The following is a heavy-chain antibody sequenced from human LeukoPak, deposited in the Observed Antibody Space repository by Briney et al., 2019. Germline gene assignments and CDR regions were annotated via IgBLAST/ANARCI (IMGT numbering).Heavy chain of an antibody. CDR2: IYYSGST. CDR3: AREGLGYCSSTSCYSWFDP. CDR1: GGSISSGGYY. V-gene: IGHV4-31*03. J-gene: IGHJ5*02. D-gene: IGHD2-2*01. Sequence: SETLSLTCTVSGGSISSGGYYWSWIRQHPGKGLEWIGYIYYSGSTYYNPSLKSRVTISVDTSKNQISLKLSSVTAADTAVYYCAREGLGYCSSTSCYSWFDPWGQGALVTVSS.